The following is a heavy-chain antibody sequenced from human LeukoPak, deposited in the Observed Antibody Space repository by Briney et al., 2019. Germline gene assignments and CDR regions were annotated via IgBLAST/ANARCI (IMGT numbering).Heavy chain of an antibody. CDR3: AKGLFGYGGNSGYFDY. V-gene: IGHV3-23*01. J-gene: IGHJ4*02. CDR1: GFTFSSYA. CDR2: ISGSGGST. Sequence: GGSLRLSWAASGFTFSSYAMGGFRRPPGKGREWVSAISGSGGSTYYADSVKGRFTISRDNSKNTLYLQMNSLRAEDTAVYYCAKGLFGYGGNSGYFDYWGQGTLVTVSS. D-gene: IGHD4-23*01.